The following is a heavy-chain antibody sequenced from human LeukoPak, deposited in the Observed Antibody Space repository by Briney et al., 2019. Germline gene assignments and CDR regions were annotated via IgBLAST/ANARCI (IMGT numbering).Heavy chain of an antibody. J-gene: IGHJ4*02. CDR1: GFTFSSYW. D-gene: IGHD2-2*01. V-gene: IGHV3-7*01. CDR3: ARGPKLVVPAATRMPTFDY. CDR2: IKQDGSEK. Sequence: GGSLRLSCAASGFTFSSYWMSWVRQAPGKGLEWVANIKQDGSEKYYVDSVKGRFTISRDNAKNSLYLQMNSLRAEDTAVYYCARGPKLVVPAATRMPTFDYWGQGTLVTVSS.